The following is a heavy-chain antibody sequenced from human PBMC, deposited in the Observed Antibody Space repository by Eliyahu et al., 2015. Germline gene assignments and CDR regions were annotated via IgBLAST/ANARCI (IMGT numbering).Heavy chain of an antibody. Sequence: QVQLVESGGGXVQPGRSLSXXCAVXGFTFSRXGMHWVRQAPGKGLEWVAVISKDGSNKYYADSVKGRFSISRDNSKNTLDLQMNSLRAEDTAVYYCGRDRTGGWYGHGMDVWGQGTTVTVSS. V-gene: IGHV3-30*03. D-gene: IGHD6-19*01. CDR2: ISKDGSNK. CDR3: GRDRTGGWYGHGMDV. J-gene: IGHJ6*02. CDR1: GFTFSRXG.